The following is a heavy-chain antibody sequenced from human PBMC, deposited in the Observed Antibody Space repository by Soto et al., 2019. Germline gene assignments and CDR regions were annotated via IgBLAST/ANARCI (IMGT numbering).Heavy chain of an antibody. J-gene: IGHJ5*02. Sequence: ASVKVSCKASGYTFTSYGISWVRQAPGQGLEWMGWISAYNGNTNYAQKLQGRVTMTTDTSTSTAYMELRSLRSDDTAVYYCARSDCSGGSCYLFWFDPWGQGTQVTVSS. CDR1: GYTFTSYG. D-gene: IGHD2-15*01. CDR2: ISAYNGNT. V-gene: IGHV1-18*01. CDR3: ARSDCSGGSCYLFWFDP.